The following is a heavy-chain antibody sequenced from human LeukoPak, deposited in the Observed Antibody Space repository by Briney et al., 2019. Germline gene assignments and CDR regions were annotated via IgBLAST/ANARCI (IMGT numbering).Heavy chain of an antibody. J-gene: IGHJ4*02. CDR2: ISYDGSNK. CDR1: GFTFSSYG. V-gene: IGHV3-30*18. D-gene: IGHD3-9*01. Sequence: GGSLRLSCAASGFTFSSYGMHWVRQAPGKGLEWVAVISYDGSNKYFADSVKGRFTISRDNSKNTLYLQMNSLRAEDTAVYYCAKDLGVRYFDWLIPGSDYWGQGTLVTVSS. CDR3: AKDLGVRYFDWLIPGSDY.